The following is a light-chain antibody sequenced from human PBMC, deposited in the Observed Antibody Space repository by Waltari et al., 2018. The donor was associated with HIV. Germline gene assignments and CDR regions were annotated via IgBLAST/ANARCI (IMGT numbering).Light chain of an antibody. CDR3: SSYAGSSIVV. CDR1: SRYAGGYNY. J-gene: IGLJ2*01. CDR2: EVS. Sequence: QSALTQPPSASGSPGQSVTISCTGTSRYAGGYNYVSWYPQPPGKAPKLMIYEVSKRPSGVPDRFSGSKSGNTASLTVSGLQAEDEADYYCSSYAGSSIVVFGGGTNLTVL. V-gene: IGLV2-8*01.